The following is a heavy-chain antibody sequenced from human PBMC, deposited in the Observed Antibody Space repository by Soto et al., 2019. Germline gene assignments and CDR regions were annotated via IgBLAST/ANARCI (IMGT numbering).Heavy chain of an antibody. CDR3: AHTIVLVVAGTTRPFTS. CDR2: IYWNDDK. D-gene: IGHD2-15*01. V-gene: IGHV2-5*01. CDR1: GFSLSTSGVG. Sequence: VSGPTLVNPTQTLTLTCTFSGFSLSTSGVGVGWIRQPPGKALEWLALIYWNDDKRYSPSLKSRLTITKDTSKNQVVLTMTNMDSVDTATYYCAHTIVLVVAGTTRPFTSWGKGTLVTVSS. J-gene: IGHJ5*02.